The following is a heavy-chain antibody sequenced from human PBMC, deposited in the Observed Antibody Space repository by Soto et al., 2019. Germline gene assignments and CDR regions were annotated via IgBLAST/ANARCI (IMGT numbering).Heavy chain of an antibody. Sequence: QLVESGGGLVQPGGSLRLSCAASGFTLNNYWMHWVRQAPGMGLVWVSRINGDATSTSYADSVKGRFTISRDNARKTLYLQMNRLRAEDTALYYCARGDIAAETFFYYYGMDLWGQGTTVTVS. D-gene: IGHD6-13*01. J-gene: IGHJ6*02. CDR1: GFTLNNYW. CDR3: ARGDIAAETFFYYYGMDL. CDR2: INGDATST. V-gene: IGHV3-74*01.